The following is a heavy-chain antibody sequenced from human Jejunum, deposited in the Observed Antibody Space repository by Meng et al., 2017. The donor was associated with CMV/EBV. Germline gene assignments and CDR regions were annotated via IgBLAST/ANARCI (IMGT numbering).Heavy chain of an antibody. D-gene: IGHD3-16*01. J-gene: IGHJ6*02. CDR1: GFTFVDYG. CDR2: VNWNGDNT. CDR3: ARVGGNYYYYGMDV. Sequence: GFTFVDYGVSWVRQVPGKGLEWVSGVNWNGDNTGYAGSVRGRFTISRDSAKNCTYLQMNSLRVEDTALYYCARVGGNYYYYGMDVWGQGTTVTVSS. V-gene: IGHV3-20*03.